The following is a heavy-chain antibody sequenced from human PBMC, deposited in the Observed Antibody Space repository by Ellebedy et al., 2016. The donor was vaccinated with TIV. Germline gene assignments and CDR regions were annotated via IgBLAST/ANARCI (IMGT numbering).Heavy chain of an antibody. V-gene: IGHV1-69*06. Sequence: ASVKVSCKASGGTFSSRAINWVRQAPGQRLEWMGGITPIFGSANYAQKFQARVTITADKSTSTAFMELSSLRSEDKAVYYCARADRGYRFGYVGALDIWGQGTMVTVSS. CDR3: ARADRGYRFGYVGALDI. J-gene: IGHJ3*02. CDR2: ITPIFGSA. CDR1: GGTFSSRA. D-gene: IGHD5-18*01.